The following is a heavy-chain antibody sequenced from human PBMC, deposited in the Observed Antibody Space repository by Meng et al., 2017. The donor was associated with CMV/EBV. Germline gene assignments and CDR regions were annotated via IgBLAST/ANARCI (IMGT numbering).Heavy chain of an antibody. J-gene: IGHJ6*02. CDR2: ISSGGSYI. Sequence: GGSLRLSCAASGFTFSSYSMNWVRQAPGKGLEWVSSISSGGSYIYYADSVKGRFTISRDNAKNSQYLQMNSLRAEDTAVYYCARALSQRITIFEGISSHYYYGMDVWGQGTTVTVSS. CDR3: ARALSQRITIFEGISSHYYYGMDV. V-gene: IGHV3-21*01. D-gene: IGHD3-3*01. CDR1: GFTFSSYS.